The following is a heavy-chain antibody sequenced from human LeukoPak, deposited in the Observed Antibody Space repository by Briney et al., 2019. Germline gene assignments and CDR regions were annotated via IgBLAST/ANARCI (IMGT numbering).Heavy chain of an antibody. D-gene: IGHD6-19*01. CDR1: GYTFTSYG. V-gene: IGHV1-18*01. CDR2: ISAYNGNT. CDR3: ARKGSPVAGKRNWFDP. J-gene: IGHJ5*02. Sequence: GASVKVSCKASGYTFTSYGISWVRQAPGQGLEWMGWISAYNGNTNYAQKLQGRVTMTTDTATSTVYMELRSLRSDDTAVYFCARKGSPVAGKRNWFDPWGQGTLVIVSS.